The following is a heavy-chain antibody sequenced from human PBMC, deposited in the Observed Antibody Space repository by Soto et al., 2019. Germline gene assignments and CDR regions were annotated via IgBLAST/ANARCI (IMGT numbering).Heavy chain of an antibody. D-gene: IGHD2-15*01. J-gene: IGHJ6*02. Sequence: GGSLRLSCAASGFSFCSYWMHLVRQAPGKGLVWVSRINSDGSSTSYADSVKGRFTISRDNAKNTLYLQMNSLRAEDTAVYYCARSXPRTATPHYYYYYGMDVWGQGTTVTVSS. CDR2: INSDGSST. CDR1: GFSFCSYW. V-gene: IGHV3-74*01. CDR3: ARSXPRTATPHYYYYYGMDV.